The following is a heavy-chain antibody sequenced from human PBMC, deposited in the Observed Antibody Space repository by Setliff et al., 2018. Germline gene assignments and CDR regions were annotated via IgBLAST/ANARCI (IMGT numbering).Heavy chain of an antibody. D-gene: IGHD2-2*02. J-gene: IGHJ6*03. CDR3: ARSSAPIKRDYMDV. Sequence: PGGSLRLSCAASGFTFSSYGMNWVRQAPGKGLEWPSYISSSSTTIYYADSVKGRFTVSRDNAKNSLYLQMNSLRADDAAVYYCARSSAPIKRDYMDVWGKGTTVTVSS. CDR2: ISSSSTTI. CDR1: GFTFSSYG. V-gene: IGHV3-48*01.